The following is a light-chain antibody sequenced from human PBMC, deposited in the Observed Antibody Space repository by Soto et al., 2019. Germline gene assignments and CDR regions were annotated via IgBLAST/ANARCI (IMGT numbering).Light chain of an antibody. CDR1: SSDVGGYNY. V-gene: IGLV2-14*01. CDR2: DVS. CDR3: SSYTGSSTYVV. J-gene: IGLJ2*01. Sequence: QSALTQPASVSGSPGQSITISCTGTSSDVGGYNYVSWYQQHPGKAPKLMIYDVSNRPSGVSNRFSGSKSGNTAPLTISGLQAEDEADYYCSSYTGSSTYVVFGGGTKVTVL.